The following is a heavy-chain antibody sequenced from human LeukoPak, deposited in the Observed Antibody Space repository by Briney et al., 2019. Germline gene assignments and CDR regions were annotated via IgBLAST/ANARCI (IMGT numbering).Heavy chain of an antibody. CDR1: GFTFSSYA. V-gene: IGHV3-23*01. J-gene: IGHJ4*02. CDR2: ISGSGGST. D-gene: IGHD4-17*01. Sequence: PGGSLRLSCAASGFTFSSYAMSWVHQAPGKGLEWVSAISGSGGSTYYADSVKGRFTISRDNSKNTLYLQMNSLRAEDTAVYYCATEDDYGDYAGYWGQGTLVTVSS. CDR3: ATEDDYGDYAGY.